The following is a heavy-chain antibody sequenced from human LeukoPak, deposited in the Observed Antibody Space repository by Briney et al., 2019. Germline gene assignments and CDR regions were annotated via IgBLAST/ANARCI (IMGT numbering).Heavy chain of an antibody. J-gene: IGHJ4*02. V-gene: IGHV3-23*01. CDR2: TTGSGGST. CDR1: GFTFSNYA. D-gene: IGHD1-26*01. CDR3: ARLVGATTMIDY. Sequence: HPGGSLRLSYAASGFTFSNYAMSWVRQAPGKGLEWVSSTTGSGGSTYYADSVKGRFTISRDNSKNTMYVQMNSLRGEDTAVYYCARLVGATTMIDYWGQGTLVTVSS.